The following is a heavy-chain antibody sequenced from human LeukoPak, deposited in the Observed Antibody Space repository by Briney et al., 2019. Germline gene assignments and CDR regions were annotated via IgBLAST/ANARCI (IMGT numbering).Heavy chain of an antibody. CDR2: INNDGSNT. Sequence: PGGSLRLSCAASGFTFGGLWMHWVRQAPGKGLMWVSRINNDGSNTYYADSVKGRFTISRDNAKNTLYLQMNSLRVEDTAVYYCARDTMLGMGNPWGQGTLVTVSS. V-gene: IGHV3-74*01. CDR3: ARDTMLGMGNP. CDR1: GFTFGGLW. D-gene: IGHD3-10*02. J-gene: IGHJ5*02.